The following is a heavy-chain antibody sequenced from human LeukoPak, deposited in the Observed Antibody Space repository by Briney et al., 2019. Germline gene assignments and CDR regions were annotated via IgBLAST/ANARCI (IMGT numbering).Heavy chain of an antibody. CDR2: ISWNSGSI. CDR3: AKVRYYYGSGSSAGGFDY. V-gene: IGHV3-9*01. J-gene: IGHJ4*02. CDR1: GFTFDDYA. D-gene: IGHD3-10*01. Sequence: GRSLRLSCAASGFTFDDYAMHWVRQAPGKGLEWVSGISWNSGSIGYADSVKGRFTISRDNAKNSLYLQMNSLRAEDTALYYCAKVRYYYGSGSSAGGFDYWGQGTLVTVSS.